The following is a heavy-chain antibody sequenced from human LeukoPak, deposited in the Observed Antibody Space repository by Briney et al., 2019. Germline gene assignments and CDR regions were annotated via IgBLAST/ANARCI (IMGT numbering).Heavy chain of an antibody. CDR3: ARRRDYFDY. CDR2: ISSSGGNI. V-gene: IGHV3-11*01. J-gene: IGHJ4*01. CDR1: GLVLSDYY. Sequence: GGSLRLSCVVSGLVLSDYYMRCIRQSTGKGLEWISYISSSGGNIYFADSVTGRITMSRDNARGSLYLQMNSLTADDTAIYYCARRRDYFDYWGQGTLVTVSS.